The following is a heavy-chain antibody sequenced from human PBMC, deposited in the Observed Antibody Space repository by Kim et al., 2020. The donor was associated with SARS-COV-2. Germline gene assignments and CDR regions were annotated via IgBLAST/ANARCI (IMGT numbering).Heavy chain of an antibody. V-gene: IGHV1-69*13. D-gene: IGHD3-22*01. CDR3: ARDQDYYDSSGYSDYYYYGMDV. J-gene: IGHJ6*02. CDR1: GGTFSSYA. CDR2: IIPIFGTA. Sequence: SVKVSCKASGGTFSSYAISWVRQAPGQGLEWMGGIIPIFGTANYAQKFQGRVTITADESTSTAYMELSSLRSEDTAVYYCARDQDYYDSSGYSDYYYYGMDVWGQGTTVTVSS.